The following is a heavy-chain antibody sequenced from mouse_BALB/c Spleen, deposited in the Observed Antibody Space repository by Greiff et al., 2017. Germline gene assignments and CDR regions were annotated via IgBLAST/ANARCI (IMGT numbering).Heavy chain of an antibody. CDR1: GFSLTGFG. CDR3: ARERNYDYAMDY. CDR2: IWGDGST. Sequence: VMLVESGPGLVPPSQSLSITCTVSGFSLTGFGVNWVRQPPGKGLEWLGMIWGDGSTDYNSALKSRLSISKDNSKRQVFLKMNSLQTDDTARYYCARERNYDYAMDYWGQGTSVTVSS. D-gene: IGHD2-1*01. V-gene: IGHV2-6-7*01. J-gene: IGHJ4*01.